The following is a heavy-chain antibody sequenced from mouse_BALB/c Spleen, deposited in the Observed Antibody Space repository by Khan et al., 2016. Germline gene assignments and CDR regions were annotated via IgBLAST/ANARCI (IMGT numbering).Heavy chain of an antibody. J-gene: IGHJ3*01. CDR2: IDPYTGGS. D-gene: IGHD1-1*01. CDR3: ARDCCGSNDVPVFAY. CDR1: GYSFTDYN. V-gene: IGHV1S135*01. Sequence: VQLKQSGPELVKPGASVKISCKASGYSFTDYNIYWVKQCHGKSLEYITYIDPYTGGSYYNQKFNDTATLTVDKSSSTAFMHLNSLTSEDSAVFYGARDCCGSNDVPVFAYWGQGTLVTVSA.